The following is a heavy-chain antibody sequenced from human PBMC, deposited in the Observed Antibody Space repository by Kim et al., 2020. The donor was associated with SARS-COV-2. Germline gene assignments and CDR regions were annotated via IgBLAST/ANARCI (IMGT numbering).Heavy chain of an antibody. J-gene: IGHJ5*02. V-gene: IGHV4-4*02. CDR1: GGSISSSNW. Sequence: SETLSLTCAVSGGSISSSNWWSWVRQPPGKGLEWIGEIYHSGSTNYNPSLKSRVTISVDKSKNQFSLKLSSVTAADTAVYYCARVTLAAAGWDIWGGWFDPWGQGTLVTVSS. D-gene: IGHD6-13*01. CDR2: IYHSGST. CDR3: ARVTLAAAGWDIWGGWFDP.